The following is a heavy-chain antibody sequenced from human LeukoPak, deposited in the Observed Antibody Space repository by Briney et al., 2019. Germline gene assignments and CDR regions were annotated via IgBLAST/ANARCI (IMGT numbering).Heavy chain of an antibody. CDR1: GGSISSYY. V-gene: IGHV4-59*08. D-gene: IGHD3-10*01. CDR2: IYYSGST. J-gene: IGHJ5*02. CDR3: ASLRQYYGSGSYGGWFDP. Sequence: SETLSLTCTVSGGSISSYYWSWIRQPPGKGLEWIGYIYYSGSTNYNPSLKSRVTISVDTSKNQFSLKLSSVTAADTAVYYCASLRQYYGSGSYGGWFDPWGQGTLVTVSS.